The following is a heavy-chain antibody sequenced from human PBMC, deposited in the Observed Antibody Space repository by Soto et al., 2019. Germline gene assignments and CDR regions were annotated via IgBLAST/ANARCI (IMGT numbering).Heavy chain of an antibody. J-gene: IGHJ5*02. Sequence: GGSLRLSCAASGFTFSSYAMSWVRQAPGKGLEWVSAISGSGGSTYYAGSVKGRFTISRDNSKNTLYLQMNSLRAEDTAVYYCAKDQSSYYDFWSGYYPWGQGTLVTVSS. CDR2: ISGSGGST. D-gene: IGHD3-3*01. V-gene: IGHV3-23*01. CDR3: AKDQSSYYDFWSGYYP. CDR1: GFTFSSYA.